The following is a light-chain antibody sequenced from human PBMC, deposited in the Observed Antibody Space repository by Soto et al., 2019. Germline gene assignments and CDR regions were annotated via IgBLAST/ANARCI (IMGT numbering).Light chain of an antibody. J-gene: IGKJ2*01. CDR1: QDISSY. V-gene: IGKV1-27*01. CDR3: QKYNSAPNT. Sequence: DIQMTQSPSSLSASVGDKGTITCRANQDISSYLAWYQHKPGKVPKLLIYAASSLQTGVQSRFSGSGSGTVFTLTISSLQPEDVRTYYCQKYNSAPNTFGQGTRLEIK. CDR2: AAS.